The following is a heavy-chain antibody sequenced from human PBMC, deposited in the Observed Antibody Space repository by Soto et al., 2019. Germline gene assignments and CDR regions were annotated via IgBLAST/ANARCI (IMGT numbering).Heavy chain of an antibody. CDR1: GGTFSSYA. CDR2: IIPIFGTA. J-gene: IGHJ4*02. Sequence: ASVKVSCKASGGTFSSYAISWVRQAPGQGLEWMGGIIPIFGTANYAQKFQGRVTITADESTSTAYMELSSLRSEDTAVYYRARGTYYDFWSAPYYFDYWGQGTLVTVSS. V-gene: IGHV1-69*13. CDR3: ARGTYYDFWSAPYYFDY. D-gene: IGHD3-3*01.